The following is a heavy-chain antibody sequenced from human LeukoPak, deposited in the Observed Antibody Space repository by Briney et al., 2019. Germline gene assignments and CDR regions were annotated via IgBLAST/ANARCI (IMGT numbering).Heavy chain of an antibody. D-gene: IGHD3-16*02. CDR2: IYYSGST. CDR3: ARTSYSYPLDY. CDR1: GGSISSYY. V-gene: IGHV4-59*01. J-gene: IGHJ4*02. Sequence: SETLSLTCTVSGGSISSYYWRWLRQPPPRGLEWVGYIYYSGSTNYNPSLKSRVTISVDTSKNQFSLKLSSVTAADTAVYYCARTSYSYPLDYWGQGTLVTVSS.